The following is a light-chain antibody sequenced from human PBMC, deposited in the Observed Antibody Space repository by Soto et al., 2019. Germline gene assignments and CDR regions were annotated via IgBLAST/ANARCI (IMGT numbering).Light chain of an antibody. Sequence: DFQMTQSPSSLAASVGDRVTISCRASQTISKFLNWYQQKPGKAPKLLIYKASTLKSGVPSRFSGSGSGTEFTLTISSLQPDDFATYYCQHYNSYSEAFGQGTKVDIK. J-gene: IGKJ1*01. CDR3: QHYNSYSEA. CDR1: QTISKF. CDR2: KAS. V-gene: IGKV1-5*03.